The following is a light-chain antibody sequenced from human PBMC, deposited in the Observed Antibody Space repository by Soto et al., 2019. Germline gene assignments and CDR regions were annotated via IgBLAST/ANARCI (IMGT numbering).Light chain of an antibody. CDR1: QSISSY. Sequence: DIQMTQFPYSLSASEGDRVTITGRASQSISSYLNWYQQKPGKAPKLLIYAASSLQSGVPSRFSGSGSGTDFTLTISRLQPEDFATYYCQQSYSTPWTFGQGTKVDIK. J-gene: IGKJ1*01. V-gene: IGKV1-39*01. CDR3: QQSYSTPWT. CDR2: AAS.